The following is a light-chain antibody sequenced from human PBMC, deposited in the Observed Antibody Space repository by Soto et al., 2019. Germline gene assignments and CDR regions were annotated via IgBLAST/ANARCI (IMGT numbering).Light chain of an antibody. J-gene: IGKJ1*01. CDR3: QQHYRTRT. Sequence: DIQMTQSPSSLSASAGDRVTITCRASQGISTYLKWYQHRPGKAPNLMIFDASTLQRGVPSRFSGSGSGTEFNLTITSLQPGDFATYYCQQHYRTRTFGPGSTVDMK. CDR2: DAS. CDR1: QGISTY. V-gene: IGKV1-39*01.